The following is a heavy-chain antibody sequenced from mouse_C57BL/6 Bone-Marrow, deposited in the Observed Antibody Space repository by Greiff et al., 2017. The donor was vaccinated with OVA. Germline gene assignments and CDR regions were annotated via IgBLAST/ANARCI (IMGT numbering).Heavy chain of an antibody. D-gene: IGHD2-4*01. Sequence: VKLMESGPGLVAPSQSLSITCTVSGFSLTSYGVHWVRQPPGKGLEWLVVIWSDGRPTYNSALKSSMSIRKDNSKSQVFLKMNSLQTDDTARYYCARQEGLRRRGYAMDYWGQGTSVTVSS. CDR3: ARQEGLRRRGYAMDY. CDR1: GFSLTSYG. CDR2: IWSDGRP. J-gene: IGHJ4*01. V-gene: IGHV2-6-1*01.